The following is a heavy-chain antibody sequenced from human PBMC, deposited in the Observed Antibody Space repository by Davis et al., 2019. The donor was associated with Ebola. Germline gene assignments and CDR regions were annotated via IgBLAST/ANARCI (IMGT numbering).Heavy chain of an antibody. CDR2: INHSGST. J-gene: IGHJ6*03. V-gene: IGHV4-34*01. Sequence: PSETLSLTCAVYGGSFSGYYWSWIRQPPGKGLEWIGEINHSGSTNYNPSLKSRVTISVDTSKNQFSLKLSSVTAADTAVYYCARGISYCGSCRYYYYYYMDVWGKGTTVTVSS. D-gene: IGHD2-15*01. CDR1: GGSFSGYY. CDR3: ARGISYCGSCRYYYYYYMDV.